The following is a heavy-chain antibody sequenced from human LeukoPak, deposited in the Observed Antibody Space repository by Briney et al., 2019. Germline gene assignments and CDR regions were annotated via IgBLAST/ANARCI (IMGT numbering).Heavy chain of an antibody. J-gene: IGHJ4*02. Sequence: AVGSLRLSCAASGFTFSSYAMHWVRQAPGKGLEWVAVISYDGSNKYYADSVKGRFTISRDNSKNTLYLQMNSLRAEDTAVYYCARGGDGYNYGYFDYWGQGTLVTVSS. V-gene: IGHV3-30*01. CDR3: ARGGDGYNYGYFDY. D-gene: IGHD5-24*01. CDR2: ISYDGSNK. CDR1: GFTFSSYA.